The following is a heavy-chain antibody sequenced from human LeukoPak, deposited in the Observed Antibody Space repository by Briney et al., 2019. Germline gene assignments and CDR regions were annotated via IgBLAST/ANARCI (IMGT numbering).Heavy chain of an antibody. CDR2: IIPILGIA. J-gene: IGHJ4*02. CDR3: AYLAGSGFDY. CDR1: GGTFSSYA. V-gene: IGHV1-69*04. Sequence: SVRVSCKASGGTFSSYAISWVRQAPGQGLEWMGRIIPILGIANYAQKFQGRVTITADKSTSTAYMELSSLRSEDTAVYYCAYLAGSGFDYWGQGTLVTVSS.